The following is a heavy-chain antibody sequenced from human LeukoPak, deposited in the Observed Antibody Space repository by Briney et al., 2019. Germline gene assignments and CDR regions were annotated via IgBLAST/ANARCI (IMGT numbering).Heavy chain of an antibody. D-gene: IGHD6-19*01. V-gene: IGHV3-53*01. Sequence: GGSLRLSCAASGFTFSSNYMSWVRQAPGKGLEWVSVTYSGGSTYYADSVTGRFTISRDNSKNTLYLQMNSLRAEDTAVYYCASSSVAGNSLFDYWGQGTLVTVSS. CDR2: TYSGGST. CDR3: ASSSVAGNSLFDY. CDR1: GFTFSSNY. J-gene: IGHJ4*02.